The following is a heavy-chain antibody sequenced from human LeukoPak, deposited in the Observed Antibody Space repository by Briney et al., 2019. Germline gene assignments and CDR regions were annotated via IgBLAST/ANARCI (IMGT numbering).Heavy chain of an antibody. CDR2: ISYDGSNK. V-gene: IGHV3-30*18. CDR1: GFTFSSYG. Sequence: GGSLRLSCAASGFTFSSYGMHWVRQAPGKGLEWVAVISYDGSNKYYADSVKGRFTISRDNSKNTLYLQMNSPRAEDTAVYYCAEDRGRRLVHPGDAFDIWGQGTMVTVSS. J-gene: IGHJ3*02. D-gene: IGHD6-19*01. CDR3: AEDRGRRLVHPGDAFDI.